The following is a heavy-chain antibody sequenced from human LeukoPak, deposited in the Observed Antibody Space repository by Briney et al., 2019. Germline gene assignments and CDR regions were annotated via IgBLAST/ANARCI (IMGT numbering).Heavy chain of an antibody. CDR3: ASPRVATTYYYYGMDV. D-gene: IGHD5-12*01. V-gene: IGHV1-46*01. CDR1: GYTFTSYY. Sequence: ASVKVSCKASGYTFTSYYMHWVRQAPGQGLEWMGIINPSGGSTSYAQKFQGRVTMTRDTSTSTAYMELSSLRSEDTAVYYCASPRVATTYYYYGMDVWGQGTTVTVSS. J-gene: IGHJ6*02. CDR2: INPSGGST.